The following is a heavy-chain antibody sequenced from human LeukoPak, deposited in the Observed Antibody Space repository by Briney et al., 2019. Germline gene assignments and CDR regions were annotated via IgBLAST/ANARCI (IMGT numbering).Heavy chain of an antibody. CDR3: ERAESGAVSSFHY. CDR1: GGSFSSYS. CDR2: ISNSSSSI. J-gene: IGHJ4*02. D-gene: IGHD1-14*01. V-gene: IGHV3-48*01. Sequence: ETLSLTCAASGGSFSSYSWSWVRQAPGKGLEWISYISNSSSSIYYAASVKGRVTISRDNTKNSLYLEVNSVRGEDTALYYCERAESGAVSSFHYWGQGTVLTVSS.